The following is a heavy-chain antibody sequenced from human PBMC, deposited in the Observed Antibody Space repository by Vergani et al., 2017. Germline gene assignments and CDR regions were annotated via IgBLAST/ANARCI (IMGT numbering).Heavy chain of an antibody. CDR2: ISSSSSYI. Sequence: EVQLVESGGGLVKPGGSLRLSCAASGFTFSSYSMNWVRQAPGKGLEWVSSISSSSSYIYYADSVKGRFTISRDNAKNSLYLQMNSLRAEDTAVYYCATARYSSGWDTDAFDIWGQGTMVTVSS. D-gene: IGHD6-19*01. CDR1: GFTFSSYS. V-gene: IGHV3-21*01. CDR3: ATARYSSGWDTDAFDI. J-gene: IGHJ3*02.